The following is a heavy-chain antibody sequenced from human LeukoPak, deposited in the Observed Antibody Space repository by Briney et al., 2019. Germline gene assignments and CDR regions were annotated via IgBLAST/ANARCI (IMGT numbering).Heavy chain of an antibody. J-gene: IGHJ4*02. V-gene: IGHV3-30-3*01. CDR1: GFTFSSYA. D-gene: IGHD4-17*01. CDR3: ARGARYGDYEEASFDY. Sequence: GRSLRLSCAASGFTFSSYAMHWVRQAPGKGLEWVAVISYDGSNKYYADSVKGRFTISRDNSKNTLYLQMNSLRAEDTAVYYCARGARYGDYEEASFDYWGQGTLVTVSS. CDR2: ISYDGSNK.